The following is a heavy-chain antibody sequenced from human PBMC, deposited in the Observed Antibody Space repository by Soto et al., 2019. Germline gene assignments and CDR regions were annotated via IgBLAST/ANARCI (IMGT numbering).Heavy chain of an antibody. CDR3: ARCITTRRTPLGYYYYYMDV. CDR2: IYSGGST. V-gene: IGHV3-53*04. J-gene: IGHJ6*03. D-gene: IGHD1-20*01. Sequence: GGSLRLSCAASGFTVSSNYMSWVRQAPGKGLEWVSVIYSGGSTYYADSVKGRFTISRHNSKNTLYLQMNSLRAEDTAVYYCARCITTRRTPLGYYYYYMDVWGKGTTVTVSS. CDR1: GFTVSSNY.